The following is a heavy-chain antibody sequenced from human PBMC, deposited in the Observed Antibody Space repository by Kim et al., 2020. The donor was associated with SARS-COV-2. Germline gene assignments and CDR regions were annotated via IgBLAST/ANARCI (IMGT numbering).Heavy chain of an antibody. J-gene: IGHJ4*02. CDR3: PRDSYYYDSSAYYKD. V-gene: IGHV3-11*04. CDR2: ISSSGSTI. D-gene: IGHD3-22*01. Sequence: GGSLRLSCAASGFTFSDYYMSWIRQAPGKGLEWVSYISSSGSTIYYADSVKGRFTISRDNAKNSLYLQMNSLRAEDTAVYYCPRDSYYYDSSAYYKDWGQGTLVTVSS. CDR1: GFTFSDYY.